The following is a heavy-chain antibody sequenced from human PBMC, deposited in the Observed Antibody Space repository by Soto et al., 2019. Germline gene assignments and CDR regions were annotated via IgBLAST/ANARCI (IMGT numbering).Heavy chain of an antibody. D-gene: IGHD6-19*01. CDR3: AKDWGRIAVAGSTD. CDR2: VPYTGAQT. V-gene: IGHV3-23*01. J-gene: IGHJ4*02. Sequence: EVQLLESGGGLVQPRGSLRLSCTASGFNFGNYTMGWARQAPGKGLEWLSSLAVPYTGAQTYYADSVAGRLTVSRDDSKNTLYLELNSLRAEDTAVYYCAKDWGRIAVAGSTDWGPGTLVTVSS. CDR1: GFNFGNYT.